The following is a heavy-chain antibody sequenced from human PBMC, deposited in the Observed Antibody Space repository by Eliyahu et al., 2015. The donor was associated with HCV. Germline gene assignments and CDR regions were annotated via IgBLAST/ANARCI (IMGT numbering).Heavy chain of an antibody. J-gene: IGHJ4*02. CDR2: IYWDDDK. V-gene: IGHV2-5*02. Sequence: QITLKESGPTLVKPTQTLTLTCTFSGFSLSTSGVGVGWIRQPPGKALEWLALIYWDDDKRYSPSLKSRLTITKDTSKNQVVLTMTNMDPVDTATYYCARQLTPIVGATTFDYWGQGTLVTVSS. D-gene: IGHD1-26*01. CDR3: ARQLTPIVGATTFDY. CDR1: GFSLSTSGVG.